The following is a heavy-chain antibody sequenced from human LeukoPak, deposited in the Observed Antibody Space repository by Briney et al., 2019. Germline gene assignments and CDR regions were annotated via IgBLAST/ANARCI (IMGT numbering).Heavy chain of an antibody. CDR3: ARLAPATHWP. J-gene: IGHJ5*02. V-gene: IGHV4-39*01. Sequence: SETLFLTCTVSGGSISSSSYYWGWIRQPPGKGLEWIGSIYYSGSTYYNPSPKSRVTISVDTSKNQFSLKLSSVTAADTAVYYCARLAPATHWPWGQGTLVTVSS. D-gene: IGHD2-15*01. CDR2: IYYSGST. CDR1: GGSISSSSYY.